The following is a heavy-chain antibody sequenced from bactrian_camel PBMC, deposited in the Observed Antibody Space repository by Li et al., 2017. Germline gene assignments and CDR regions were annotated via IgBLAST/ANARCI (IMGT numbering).Heavy chain of an antibody. CDR2: INSGGDTT. D-gene: IGHD2*01. CDR1: GFIFRDHY. J-gene: IGHJ4*01. V-gene: IGHV3S40*01. CDR3: VSTPMRPGTWVCGLSMSDYSY. Sequence: VQLVESGGGLVQPGGSLRLSCAASGFIFRDHYMNWVRQAPGNECELVSRINSGGDTTHYADSVKGRFTISRDNAKNTVYLQMNSLKPEDTAMYYCVSTPMRPGTWVCGLSMSDYSYWGQGTQVTVS.